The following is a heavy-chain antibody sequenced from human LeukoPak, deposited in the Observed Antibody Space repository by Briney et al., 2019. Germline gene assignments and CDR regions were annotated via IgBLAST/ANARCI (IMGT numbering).Heavy chain of an antibody. Sequence: GGSLRLSCAASGFTFRTYGMHWVRQAPGKGLEWVAVIWYDGSDKYHADSVKGRFTISRDNSKNMLYLQMNSLRAEDTAVYYCARSSGWYLSSDYWGQGTLVTVSS. J-gene: IGHJ4*02. D-gene: IGHD6-19*01. CDR1: GFTFRTYG. V-gene: IGHV3-33*01. CDR2: IWYDGSDK. CDR3: ARSSGWYLSSDY.